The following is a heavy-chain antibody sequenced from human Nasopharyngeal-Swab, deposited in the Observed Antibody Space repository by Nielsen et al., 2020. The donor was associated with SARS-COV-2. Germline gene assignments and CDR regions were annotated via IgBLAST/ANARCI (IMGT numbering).Heavy chain of an antibody. CDR1: GGSISSGSYY. CDR3: ARRLDGDYGNWFDP. D-gene: IGHD4-17*01. V-gene: IGHV4-61*10. Sequence: SETLSLTCTVSGGSISSGSYYWSWIRQPAGKGLEWIGYIYYSGSTNYNPSLKSRVTISVDTSKNQFSLKLSSVTAADTAVYYCARRLDGDYGNWFDPWGQGTLVTVSS. J-gene: IGHJ5*02. CDR2: IYYSGST.